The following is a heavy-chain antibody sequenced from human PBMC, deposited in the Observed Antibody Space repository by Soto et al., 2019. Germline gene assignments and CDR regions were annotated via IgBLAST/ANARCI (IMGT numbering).Heavy chain of an antibody. D-gene: IGHD6-6*01. CDR3: AKDRERIATRSIDY. V-gene: IGHV3-23*01. J-gene: IGHJ4*02. CDR2: ISGSGVST. Sequence: EVQLLESGGGLVQPGGSLRLSCAASGFTFSSYAMSWVRQAPGKGLEWVSGISGSGVSTYYADSVKGRFTISRDNSKSPLYLQMNSLRAEDTAVYYCAKDRERIATRSIDYWGQGTLVTVSS. CDR1: GFTFSSYA.